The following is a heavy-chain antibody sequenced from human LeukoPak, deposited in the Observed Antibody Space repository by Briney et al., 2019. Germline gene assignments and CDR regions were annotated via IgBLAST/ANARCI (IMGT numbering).Heavy chain of an antibody. CDR3: AKSPGPARWYNWNVGVLDYYYYYYMDV. V-gene: IGHV3-23*01. CDR1: GFTFSSYA. Sequence: GGSLRLSCAASGFTFSSYAMSWVRQAPGKGLEWVSAISGSGGSTYYADSVKGRFTISRDNSKNTLYLQMNSLRAEDTAVYYCAKSPGPARWYNWNVGVLDYYYYYYMDVWGKGTKVTVSS. CDR2: ISGSGGST. D-gene: IGHD1-1*01. J-gene: IGHJ6*03.